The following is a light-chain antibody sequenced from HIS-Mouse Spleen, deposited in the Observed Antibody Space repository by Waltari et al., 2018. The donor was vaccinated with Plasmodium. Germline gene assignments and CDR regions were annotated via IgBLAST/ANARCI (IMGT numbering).Light chain of an antibody. V-gene: IGLV2-23*01. Sequence: QSALTQPASVSGSPGQSITISCTGTSSDVGSYNLVSWYQQHPGKAPKLMIYEGSKRPSGVSNRFSVSKSGNTASLTISRLQAEDEADYYCCSYAGSSTWVFGGGTKLTVL. CDR3: CSYAGSSTWV. CDR1: SSDVGSYNL. J-gene: IGLJ3*02. CDR2: EGS.